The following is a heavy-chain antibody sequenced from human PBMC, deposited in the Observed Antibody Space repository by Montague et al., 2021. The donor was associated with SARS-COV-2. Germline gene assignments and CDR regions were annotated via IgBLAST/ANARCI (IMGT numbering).Heavy chain of an antibody. J-gene: IGHJ4*02. V-gene: IGHV4-59*08. CDR1: GVSVTDYY. D-gene: IGHD3-9*01. CDR3: ARHPHYDGLNGPPDF. CDR2: VLYNKGT. Sequence: SETLSLTCTVSGVSVTDYYWSWIRQPPGKGLEWVGDVLYNKGTNSNPSLKSRVAISVDTSKNQFSLRLTSVTAADTAFYYCARHPHYDGLNGPPDFWDQGTLVTVSS.